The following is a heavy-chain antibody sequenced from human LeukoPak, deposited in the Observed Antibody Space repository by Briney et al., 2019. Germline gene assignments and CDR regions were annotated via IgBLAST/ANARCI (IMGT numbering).Heavy chain of an antibody. CDR1: GFTFSSFS. CDR2: IRTSGTNT. J-gene: IGHJ4*02. V-gene: IGHV3-48*04. D-gene: IGHD6-6*01. CDR3: AKETAKYSSSQTVDY. Sequence: PGGSLRLSCAASGFTFSSFSMNWVRQAPGKGLEWVSYIRTSGTNTDYTGSVKGRFTISRDNAKNSLYLQMNSLRAEDTAVYYCAKETAKYSSSQTVDYWGQGTLVTVSS.